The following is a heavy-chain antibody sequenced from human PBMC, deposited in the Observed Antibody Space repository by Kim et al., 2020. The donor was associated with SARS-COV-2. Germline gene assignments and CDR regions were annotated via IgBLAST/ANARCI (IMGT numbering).Heavy chain of an antibody. J-gene: IGHJ6*02. CDR3: ATRYGSGDWVDGMDV. D-gene: IGHD3-10*01. Sequence: SVKVSCKASGGTFSSYAISWVRQAPGQGLEWMGVIIPIFGTANYAQKFQGRVTITADESTSTAYMELSSLRSEDTAVYYCATRYGSGDWVDGMDVWGQGTTVTVSS. CDR1: GGTFSSYA. V-gene: IGHV1-69*13. CDR2: IIPIFGTA.